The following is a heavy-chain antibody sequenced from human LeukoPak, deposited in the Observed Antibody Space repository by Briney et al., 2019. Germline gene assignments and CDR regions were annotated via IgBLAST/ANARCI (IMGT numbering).Heavy chain of an antibody. V-gene: IGHV3-48*03. CDR1: GFTFSSYE. D-gene: IGHD3-10*02. CDR2: ISSSGSTI. J-gene: IGHJ6*04. Sequence: GGSLRLSCAASGFTFSSYEMNWVRQTPGKGLEWVSYISSSGSTICYADSVKGRFTISRDNAKNSLYLQMNSLRAEDTAVYYCAELGITMIGGVWGKGTTVTISS. CDR3: AELGITMIGGV.